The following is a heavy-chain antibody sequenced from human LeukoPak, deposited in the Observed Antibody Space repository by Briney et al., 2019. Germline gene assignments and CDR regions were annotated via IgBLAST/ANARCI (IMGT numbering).Heavy chain of an antibody. CDR3: ATISKGGMATHSFDY. V-gene: IGHV4-31*03. Sequence: PSQTLSLTCTVSGGSISSGGYYWSWIRQHPGKGLEWIGYIYYSGSTYYNPSLKSRVTISVDTSKNQFSLKLSSVTAADTAVYYCATISKGGMATHSFDYWGQGTLVTVSS. CDR1: GGSISSGGYY. J-gene: IGHJ4*02. CDR2: IYYSGST. D-gene: IGHD5-24*01.